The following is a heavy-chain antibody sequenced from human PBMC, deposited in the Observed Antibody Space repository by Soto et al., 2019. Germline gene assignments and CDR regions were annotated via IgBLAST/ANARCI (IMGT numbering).Heavy chain of an antibody. Sequence: LTCTVSGDSISSYYWTWIRQPPGKGLEYIGYIYYSGRTYYNPSLKSRVTISVDTSKNQFSLKLSSVTAADTAVYYCARGHLGITTTGTWYDFDYWGQGTLVTVSS. CDR1: GDSISSYY. D-gene: IGHD6-13*01. J-gene: IGHJ4*02. V-gene: IGHV4-59*01. CDR3: ARGHLGITTTGTWYDFDY. CDR2: IYYSGRT.